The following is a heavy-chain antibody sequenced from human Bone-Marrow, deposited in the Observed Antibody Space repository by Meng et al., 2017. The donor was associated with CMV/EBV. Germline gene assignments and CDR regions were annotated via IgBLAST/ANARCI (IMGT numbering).Heavy chain of an antibody. J-gene: IGHJ6*02. CDR1: GFTFSSYG. D-gene: IGHD3-16*01. CDR3: VRDIGVAEITESTKYYSALDV. CDR2: INRKSDRI. Sequence: SLKISCAASGFTFSSYGMHWVRQAPGKGLEWVSGINRKSDRIGYADSVKGRFTISRDNGKKSLHLQMNSLRAEDTALYYCVRDIGVAEITESTKYYSALDVWGQGTTVTVSS. V-gene: IGHV3-9*01.